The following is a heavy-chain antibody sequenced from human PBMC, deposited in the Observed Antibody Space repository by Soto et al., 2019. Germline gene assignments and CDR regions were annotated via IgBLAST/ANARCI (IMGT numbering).Heavy chain of an antibody. V-gene: IGHV4-4*02. CDR1: GGSISSSNW. D-gene: IGHD2-15*01. CDR2: IYHSGNT. J-gene: IGHJ5*02. Sequence: VQLRQSGPGLVKPSGTLSLTCAVSGGSISSSNWWTWVRQAPGKGLEWIGEIYHSGNTYYNPSPKGPVTITVDKSHNQFSLKLNSVTAADTAVYYCAALPPRVGASILPIPTWGPGTLGSFSS. CDR3: AALPPRVGASILPIPT.